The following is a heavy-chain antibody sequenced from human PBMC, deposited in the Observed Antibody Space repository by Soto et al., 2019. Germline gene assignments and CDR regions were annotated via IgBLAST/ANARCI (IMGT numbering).Heavy chain of an antibody. Sequence: ASVKVSCKASGGTFSSYTISWVRQAPGQGLEWMGRIIPILGIANYAQKFQGRVTITADKSTSTAYMELSSLRSEDTAVYYCARDLYDILTGSQKWFDPWGQGTLVTVS. J-gene: IGHJ5*02. CDR1: GGTFSSYT. D-gene: IGHD3-9*01. CDR2: IIPILGIA. V-gene: IGHV1-69*04. CDR3: ARDLYDILTGSQKWFDP.